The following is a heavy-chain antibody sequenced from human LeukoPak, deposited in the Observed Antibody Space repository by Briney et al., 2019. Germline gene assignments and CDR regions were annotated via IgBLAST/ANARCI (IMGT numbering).Heavy chain of an antibody. CDR2: ISGSGGST. J-gene: IGHJ3*02. CDR1: GFTFSSYA. V-gene: IGHV3-23*01. CDR3: ARVRAGYSSGPDAFDI. Sequence: GGSLRLSCAASGFTFSSYAMSWVRQAPGKGLEWVSAISGSGGSTYYADSVKGRFTISRDNSKNTLYLQMNSLRAEDTAVYYCARVRAGYSSGPDAFDIWGQGTMVTVSS. D-gene: IGHD6-19*01.